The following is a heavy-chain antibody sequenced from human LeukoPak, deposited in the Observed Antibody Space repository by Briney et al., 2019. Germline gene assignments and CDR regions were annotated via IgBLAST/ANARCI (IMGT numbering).Heavy chain of an antibody. Sequence: PSETLSLTCAVSGYSISSGYYWGWIRQPPGKGLEWIGNIHHSGSTYYNPSLKSRVTISVDTSKNQFSLKLNSVTAADTAVYYCARSPRGSGSYGSGNNWFDPWGQGTLVTVSS. J-gene: IGHJ5*02. V-gene: IGHV4-38-2*01. CDR1: GYSISSGYY. D-gene: IGHD3-10*01. CDR2: IHHSGST. CDR3: ARSPRGSGSYGSGNNWFDP.